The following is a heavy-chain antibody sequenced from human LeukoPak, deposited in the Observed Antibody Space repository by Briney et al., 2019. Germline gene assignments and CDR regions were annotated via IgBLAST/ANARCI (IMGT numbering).Heavy chain of an antibody. CDR2: IYYSGST. V-gene: IGHV4-31*03. J-gene: IGHJ4*02. CDR3: ARENVDTAMAGFDY. Sequence: PSETLSLTCTVSGGSISSGGYYWSWIRQHPGKGLEWIGYIYYSGSTYYNLSLKSRVTISVDTSKNQFSLKLSSVTAADTAVYYCARENVDTAMAGFDYWGQGTLVTVSS. D-gene: IGHD5-18*01. CDR1: GGSISSGGYY.